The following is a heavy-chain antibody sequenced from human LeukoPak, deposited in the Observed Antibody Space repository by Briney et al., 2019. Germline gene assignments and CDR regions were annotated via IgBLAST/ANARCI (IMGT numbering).Heavy chain of an antibody. CDR1: GGTFSSYA. J-gene: IGHJ4*02. D-gene: IGHD3-22*01. Sequence: GASVKVSCKASGGTFSSYAISWVRQAPGQGLEWMGGIIPIFGTANYAQKFQGRVTITTDESTSTAYMELSSLRSEDTAVYYCAREDYYDSSGYYPLGYWGQGTLVTVSS. CDR3: AREDYYDSSGYYPLGY. V-gene: IGHV1-69*05. CDR2: IIPIFGTA.